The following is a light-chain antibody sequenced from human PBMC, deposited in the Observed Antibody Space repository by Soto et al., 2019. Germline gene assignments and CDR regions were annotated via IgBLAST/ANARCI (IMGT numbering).Light chain of an antibody. CDR1: QGISSY. J-gene: IGKJ1*01. V-gene: IGKV1-9*01. Sequence: QLAQSPSSLSASVGDRVAITCRASQGISSYLAWYQKKPGKAPNLLIYAASTLQSGVPSRFSGSGSGTDFTLTISSLQPEDFATYYCQQLNTYPITFGQGTKVDIK. CDR3: QQLNTYPIT. CDR2: AAS.